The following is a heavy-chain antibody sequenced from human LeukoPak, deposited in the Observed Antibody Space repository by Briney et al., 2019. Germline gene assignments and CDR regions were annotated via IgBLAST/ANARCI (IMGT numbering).Heavy chain of an antibody. CDR3: ARDGSGWTEFDY. CDR1: GFIFSSYE. CDR2: ISSSGSTI. D-gene: IGHD6-19*01. Sequence: GGSLRLSCAASGFIFSSYEMNWVRQAPGKGLEWVSYISSSGSTIYYADSVKGRFTISRDNAKNSLYLQMNSLRAEDTAVYYCARDGSGWTEFDYWGQGTLVTVSS. J-gene: IGHJ4*02. V-gene: IGHV3-48*03.